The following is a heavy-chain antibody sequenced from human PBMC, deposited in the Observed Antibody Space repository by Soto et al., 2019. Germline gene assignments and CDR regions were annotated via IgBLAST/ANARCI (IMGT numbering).Heavy chain of an antibody. CDR3: AKETLGYCSSGSCRIDY. V-gene: IGHV3-23*01. D-gene: IGHD2-15*01. CDR1: GFTFSSYA. Sequence: GGSLRLSCAASGFTFSSYAMSWVRQAPGKGLEWVSTISVGGDNTYYADSVRGRFTISRDNSKNTLYLQMNSLRAEDTAVYYCAKETLGYCSSGSCRIDYWGQGTPVTVSS. J-gene: IGHJ4*02. CDR2: ISVGGDNT.